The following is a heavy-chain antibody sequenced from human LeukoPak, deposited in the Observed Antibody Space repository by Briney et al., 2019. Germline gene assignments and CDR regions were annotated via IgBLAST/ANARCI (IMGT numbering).Heavy chain of an antibody. Sequence: ASVKVSCKASGYTFTIYGISWVRQAPGRGLEWMGWINPYNRNTKYAQNLQGRVTMTTDTSTTTTYMELRSLRSDDTAVYYCARELYGRFDPWGQGTPVTVSS. CDR2: INPYNRNT. CDR3: ARELYGRFDP. V-gene: IGHV1-18*01. J-gene: IGHJ5*02. D-gene: IGHD2-8*01. CDR1: GYTFTIYG.